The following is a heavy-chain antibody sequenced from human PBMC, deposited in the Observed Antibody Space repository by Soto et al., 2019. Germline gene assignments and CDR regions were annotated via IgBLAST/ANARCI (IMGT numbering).Heavy chain of an antibody. J-gene: IGHJ5*02. D-gene: IGHD3-10*01. V-gene: IGHV4-31*03. CDR2: IYYSGKT. Sequence: QVQLQESGPGLVKPSQTLSLTCTVSGGSISGGDYYWSWIRQHPGKGLEWIGCIYYSGKTYYNPSLKSRVTISVDTSKNQFSLKLSSVTAADTAVYHCASGRNYYGSGSYFNWFDPWGQGNLVTVSS. CDR1: GGSISGGDYY. CDR3: ASGRNYYGSGSYFNWFDP.